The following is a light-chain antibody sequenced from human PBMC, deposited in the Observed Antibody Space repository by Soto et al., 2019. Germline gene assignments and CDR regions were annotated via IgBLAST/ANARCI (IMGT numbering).Light chain of an antibody. CDR1: QSVSSN. J-gene: IGKJ5*01. V-gene: IGKV3-15*01. Sequence: EIVMTQSPATLSVSPGERATLSCRASQSVSSNLAWYQQKPGQAPRLLIYGASNRATDIPARFSGSRFGTEFTLTISSLQSEDFAVYYCQQYNNWPPTFGQGTRLELK. CDR3: QQYNNWPPT. CDR2: GAS.